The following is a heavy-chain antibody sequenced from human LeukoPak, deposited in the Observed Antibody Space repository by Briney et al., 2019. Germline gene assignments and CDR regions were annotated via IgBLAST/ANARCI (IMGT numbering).Heavy chain of an antibody. V-gene: IGHV3-30*19. Sequence: GGSLRLSCAASGFTFSSYGMHWVRQAPGKGLEWVAVIWCDGSNKYYADSVKGRFTISRDNSKNTLYLQMNSLRAEDTAVYYCARDRVGVAGTRIGFDYWGQGTLVTVSS. CDR1: GFTFSSYG. CDR3: ARDRVGVAGTRIGFDY. D-gene: IGHD6-19*01. CDR2: IWCDGSNK. J-gene: IGHJ4*02.